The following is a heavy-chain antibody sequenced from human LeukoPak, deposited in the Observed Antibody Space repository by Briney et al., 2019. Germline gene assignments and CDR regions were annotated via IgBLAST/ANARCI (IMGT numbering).Heavy chain of an antibody. CDR3: ARLGSSWSTNFYYYIEV. CDR2: IYDSGRT. J-gene: IGHJ6*03. D-gene: IGHD6-13*01. V-gene: IGHV4-59*01. CDR1: GDSISSYY. Sequence: SETLSLTCTVSGDSISSYYWSWVRQPPGKRLEWSGHIYDSGRTNYNPSLKSRVSISVDTSKNQFSLKLNSVTAADAAVYYCARLGSSWSTNFYYYIEVWGKGTTVTVSS.